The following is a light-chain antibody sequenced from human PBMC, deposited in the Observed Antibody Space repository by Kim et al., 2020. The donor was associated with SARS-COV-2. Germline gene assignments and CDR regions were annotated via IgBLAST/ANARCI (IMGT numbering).Light chain of an antibody. V-gene: IGLV6-57*03. J-gene: IGLJ2*01. CDR3: QSYDSSNPVV. CDR1: AGSIASND. Sequence: NTLTISCARSAGSIASNDVQWYQQRPGSAPTTVIYEDNQRPSGVPDRFSGSIDSSSNSASLTISGLKTEDEADYYCQSYDSSNPVVFGGGTQLTVL. CDR2: EDN.